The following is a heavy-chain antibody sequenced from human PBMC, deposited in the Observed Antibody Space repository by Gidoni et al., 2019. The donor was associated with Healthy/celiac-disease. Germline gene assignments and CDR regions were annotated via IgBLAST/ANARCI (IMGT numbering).Heavy chain of an antibody. D-gene: IGHD3-16*01. V-gene: IGHV3-30-3*01. CDR1: GFTFSSYA. J-gene: IGHJ3*02. Sequence: QVQLVESGGGVVQPGRSLRLSCAASGFTFSSYAMHWVRQAPGKGLEWVAVISYDGSNKYYADSVKGRFTISRDNSKNTLYLQMNSLRAEDTAVYYCAKLWDNVLNAFDIWGQGTMVTVSS. CDR3: AKLWDNVLNAFDI. CDR2: ISYDGSNK.